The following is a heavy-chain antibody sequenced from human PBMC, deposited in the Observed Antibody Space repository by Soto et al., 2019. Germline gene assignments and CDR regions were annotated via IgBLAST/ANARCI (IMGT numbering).Heavy chain of an antibody. CDR1: GGSISSYY. V-gene: IGHV4-59*01. Sequence: SETLSLTCTVSGGSISSYYWSWIRQPPGKGLEWIGYIYYSGSTNYNPPLKSRVTISVDTSKNQFSLKLSSVTAADTAVYYCARAGRAGWWWFDPWGQGTLVTVSS. D-gene: IGHD2-15*01. CDR2: IYYSGST. J-gene: IGHJ5*02. CDR3: ARAGRAGWWWFDP.